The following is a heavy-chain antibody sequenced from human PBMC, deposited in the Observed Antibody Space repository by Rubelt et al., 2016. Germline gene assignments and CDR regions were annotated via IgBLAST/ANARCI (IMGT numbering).Heavy chain of an antibody. D-gene: IGHD1-26*01. Sequence: QVQLQESGPGLVKPSETLSLTCTVSGGSISSYYWSWIRQPPGKGLEWIGYIYYSGSTNSPPSPPSVRLTFPSSPPRDRFVLWSSLTPAADTAVHYCARAGAWSGSRLTGWFDPWGQGTLVTVSS. CDR1: GGSISSYY. CDR2: IYYSGST. J-gene: IGHJ5*02. V-gene: IGHV4-59*12. CDR3: ARAGAWSGSRLTGWFDP.